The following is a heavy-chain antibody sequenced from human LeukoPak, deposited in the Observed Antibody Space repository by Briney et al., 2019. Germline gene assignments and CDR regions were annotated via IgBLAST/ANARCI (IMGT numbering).Heavy chain of an antibody. CDR2: IFYTGST. CDR1: GGSISSYY. V-gene: IGHV4-59*01. J-gene: IGHJ4*02. D-gene: IGHD2-2*01. CDR3: ARGPGAVPAAI. Sequence: SETLSLTCTVSGGSISSYYWNWIRQPPGKGLEWIGYIFYTGSTNYNPSLKSRVTISVDRSKNQFSLKLSSVTAADTAVYFCARGPGAVPAAIWGQGTLVTVSS.